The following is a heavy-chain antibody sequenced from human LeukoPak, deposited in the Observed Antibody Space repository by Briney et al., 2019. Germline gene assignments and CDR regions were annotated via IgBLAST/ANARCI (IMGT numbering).Heavy chain of an antibody. Sequence: PGGSLRLSCAASGFTFGSYAFHWVRQAPGKGLEWVSVIYSGGSTYYADSVKGRFTISRHNSKNTLYLQMNSLRAEDTAVYYCARGGYGDYFHFDYWGQGTLVTVSS. D-gene: IGHD4-17*01. CDR3: ARGGYGDYFHFDY. J-gene: IGHJ4*02. V-gene: IGHV3-53*04. CDR2: IYSGGST. CDR1: GFTFGSYA.